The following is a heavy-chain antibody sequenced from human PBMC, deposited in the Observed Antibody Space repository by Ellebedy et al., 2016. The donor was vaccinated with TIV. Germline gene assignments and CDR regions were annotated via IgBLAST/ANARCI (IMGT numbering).Heavy chain of an antibody. CDR2: ISPSSDYI. CDR3: ARDKVPTGTGAWFDP. Sequence: GESLKISCAASGFTFSSYSMNWVRQAPGKGLEWVSSISPSSDYIYYADSLRGRFTISRDNAKNSLYLQMNRLRAEDTAVYYCARDKVPTGTGAWFDPWGQGTLVTVSS. J-gene: IGHJ5*02. CDR1: GFTFSSYS. V-gene: IGHV3-21*01. D-gene: IGHD2-8*02.